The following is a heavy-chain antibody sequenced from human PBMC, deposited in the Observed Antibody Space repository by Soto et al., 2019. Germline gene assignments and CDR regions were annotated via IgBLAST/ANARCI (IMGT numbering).Heavy chain of an antibody. CDR2: IRFDGSNI. V-gene: IGHV3-33*01. D-gene: IGHD3-3*01. CDR1: EIIFSGYG. Sequence: QVQLVESGGGVVQPGRSLRLSCAVSEIIFSGYGMHWVRQAPGKGLEWVAVIRFDGSNIHYADSVKGRFTISRDNSKNTLYLKMASLRAEDTVVYYCARDGVGGTVFFGYLDYWGQGALVTVSS. J-gene: IGHJ4*02. CDR3: ARDGVGGTVFFGYLDY.